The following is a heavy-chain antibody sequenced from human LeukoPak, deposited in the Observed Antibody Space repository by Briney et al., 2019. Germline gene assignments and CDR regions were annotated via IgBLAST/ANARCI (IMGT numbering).Heavy chain of an antibody. CDR2: ISGSGGST. Sequence: PGGSLRLSCAASGFTFSSYTMSWVRQAPGKGLEWVSAISGSGGSTYYADSVKGRFTISRDNSKNTLYLQMNSLRAEDTAVYYCAKPPPYVWGSLYYFDYWGQGTLVTVSS. J-gene: IGHJ4*02. CDR1: GFTFSSYT. D-gene: IGHD3-16*01. CDR3: AKPPPYVWGSLYYFDY. V-gene: IGHV3-23*01.